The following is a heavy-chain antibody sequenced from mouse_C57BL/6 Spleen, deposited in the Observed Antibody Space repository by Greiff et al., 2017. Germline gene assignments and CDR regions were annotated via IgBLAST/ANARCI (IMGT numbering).Heavy chain of an antibody. Sequence: VQLQQSGAELARPGASVKLSRKASGYTFTSYGISWVKQRTGQGLEWIGEIYPRSGNTYYNEKFKGKATLTADKSSSTAYMELRSLTSEDSAVYFCAREGTGAWFAYWGQGTLVTVSA. CDR1: GYTFTSYG. V-gene: IGHV1-81*01. CDR3: AREGTGAWFAY. CDR2: IYPRSGNT. J-gene: IGHJ3*01. D-gene: IGHD3-3*01.